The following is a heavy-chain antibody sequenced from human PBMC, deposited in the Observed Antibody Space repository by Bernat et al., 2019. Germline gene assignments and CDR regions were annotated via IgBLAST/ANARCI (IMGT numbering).Heavy chain of an antibody. V-gene: IGHV3-23*01. D-gene: IGHD3-22*01. Sequence: EVQLLESGGGLVQPGGSLRLSCAASGFTFSSYAMSWVRQAPGKGLEWVSAISGSGGSTYYADSVKGRFTISRDNSKNTLYLQMNSLRAEDTAVYYCATPQSGYYSAHNAFDIWGQGTMVTVSS. CDR3: ATPQSGYYSAHNAFDI. J-gene: IGHJ3*02. CDR1: GFTFSSYA. CDR2: ISGSGGST.